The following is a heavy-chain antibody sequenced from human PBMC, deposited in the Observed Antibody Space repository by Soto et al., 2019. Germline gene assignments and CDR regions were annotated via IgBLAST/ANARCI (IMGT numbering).Heavy chain of an antibody. D-gene: IGHD3-22*01. CDR1: GYTFTNHG. CDR3: ARLGYYYDSSGPDAFDI. J-gene: IGHJ3*02. V-gene: IGHV1-18*01. CDR2: ISGHNGNT. Sequence: ASVKVSCKASGYTFTNHGISWVRQAPGQGLEWLGWISGHNGNTKYAQRLQGRVTMTTDTSTSTAYMELRSLRSDDTAVYYCARLGYYYDSSGPDAFDIWGQGTMVTVSS.